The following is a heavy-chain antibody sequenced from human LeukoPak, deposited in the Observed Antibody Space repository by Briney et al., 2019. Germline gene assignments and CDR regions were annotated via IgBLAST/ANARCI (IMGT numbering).Heavy chain of an antibody. CDR2: INPSGGST. Sequence: ASVKVSCKASGYSFVFFGVSWVRQAPGQGLEWMGIINPSGGSTSYAQKFQGRVTMTRDTSTSTVYMELSSLRSEDTAVYYCARSEQISTVAAARYWGQGTLVTVSS. CDR3: ARSEQISTVAAARY. D-gene: IGHD6-19*01. V-gene: IGHV1-46*01. CDR1: GYSFVFFG. J-gene: IGHJ4*02.